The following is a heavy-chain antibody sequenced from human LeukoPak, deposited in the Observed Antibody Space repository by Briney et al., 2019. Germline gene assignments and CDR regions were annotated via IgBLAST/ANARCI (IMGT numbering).Heavy chain of an antibody. CDR2: INHSGST. CDR1: GGSFSGYY. CDR3: ARASIGFAFDI. J-gene: IGHJ3*02. D-gene: IGHD3-22*01. V-gene: IGHV4-34*01. Sequence: PSETLSLTCAVYGGSFSGYYWSWIRQPPGKGLEWIGEINHSGSTNYNPSPKSRVTISVDTSKNQFSLKLSSVTAADTAVYYCARASIGFAFDIWGQGTMVTVSS.